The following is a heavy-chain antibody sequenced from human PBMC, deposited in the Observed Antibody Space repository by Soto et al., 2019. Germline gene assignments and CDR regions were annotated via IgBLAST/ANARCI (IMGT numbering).Heavy chain of an antibody. CDR3: ARSRGYVPGGY. CDR1: GYPISSGYY. D-gene: IGHD5-12*01. J-gene: IGHJ4*02. V-gene: IGHV4-38-2*01. Sequence: SETLSLTCAVSGYPISSGYYWGWIRQPPGKGLEWIGIIHHSGSTYYNPSLRSRITISVDTSKNQFSLKMPSVTAADTAVYYCARSRGYVPGGYWGQGILVTVSS. CDR2: IHHSGST.